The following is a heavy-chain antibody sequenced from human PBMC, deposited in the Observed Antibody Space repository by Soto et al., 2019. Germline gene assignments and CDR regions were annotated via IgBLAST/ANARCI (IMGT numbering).Heavy chain of an antibody. V-gene: IGHV3-23*01. Sequence: ESGGGLVQPGGSLRLSCVASGFTFNSYATSWVRQAPGKGLEWVSGLSGNGRKTPYADSVKGRFNISRDNSKRTLFLQLTSLRVDDTAVYYCVKNLNYDFWSGYNYYALEIWGQGTTVTVSS. D-gene: IGHD3-3*01. CDR2: LSGNGRKT. J-gene: IGHJ6*02. CDR3: VKNLNYDFWSGYNYYALEI. CDR1: GFTFNSYA.